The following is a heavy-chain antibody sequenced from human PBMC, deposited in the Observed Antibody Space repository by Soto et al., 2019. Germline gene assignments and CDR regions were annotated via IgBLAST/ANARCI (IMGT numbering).Heavy chain of an antibody. CDR2: IKYSGTT. CDR3: ARLFGNSRAPDY. Sequence: PSETLSLTCTVSGGSISSSRCHWGWIRQPPGKGLEWIGSIKYSGTTFYNPSLKSRVTLSVDTSKNQFALKLSSVTAADTAVYYCARLFGNSRAPDYWGQGTLVTVSS. V-gene: IGHV4-39*01. D-gene: IGHD3-10*02. CDR1: GGSISSSRCH. J-gene: IGHJ4*02.